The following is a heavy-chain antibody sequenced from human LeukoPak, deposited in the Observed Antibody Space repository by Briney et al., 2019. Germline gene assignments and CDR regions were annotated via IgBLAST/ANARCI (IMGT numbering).Heavy chain of an antibody. CDR2: ISAYSGNT. D-gene: IGHD4/OR15-4a*01. V-gene: IGHV1-18*01. CDR1: GYTFSSNA. CDR3: ARGTDYIDY. Sequence: ASVKVSCKASGYTFSSNAITWVRQAPGQGLEWVGWISAYSGNTNYAQKLQGRVTMTTDTSTSTAYMELRRLRSDDTAVYYCARGTDYIDYWGQGTLVTVSS. J-gene: IGHJ4*02.